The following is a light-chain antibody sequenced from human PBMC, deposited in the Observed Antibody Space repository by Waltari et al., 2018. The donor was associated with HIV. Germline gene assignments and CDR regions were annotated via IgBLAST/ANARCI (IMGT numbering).Light chain of an antibody. Sequence: QSALTQPPSASGSPGQSVTLSCTGTNSAIGTYDSVSWYQQHPGKAPKLVISEVTKRPSGVSDRFSGSKSGNTAFLTVSGLQAEDEADYYCSSFANRDGFYVLFGGGTRLTVL. J-gene: IGLJ2*01. CDR1: NSAIGTYDS. V-gene: IGLV2-8*01. CDR3: SSFANRDGFYVL. CDR2: EVT.